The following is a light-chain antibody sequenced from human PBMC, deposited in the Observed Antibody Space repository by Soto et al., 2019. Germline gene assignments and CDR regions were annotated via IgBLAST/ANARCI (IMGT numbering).Light chain of an antibody. CDR2: EGD. V-gene: IGLV2-23*01. Sequence: QSVLTQPASVSGSPGQSITIFCTGVGSDVGGRNLVSWYLHRPGEGPQLLVFEGDKWPSGVSDRFSASKSANTASLTISGLQAEDEADYYCCTHAGRNTYVFGTGTKVTVL. J-gene: IGLJ1*01. CDR1: GSDVGGRNL. CDR3: CTHAGRNTYV.